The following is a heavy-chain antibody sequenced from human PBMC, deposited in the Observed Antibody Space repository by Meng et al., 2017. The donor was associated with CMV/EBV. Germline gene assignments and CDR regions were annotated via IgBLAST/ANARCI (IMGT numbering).Heavy chain of an antibody. Sequence: GESLKISCAASGFTFSSYGMHWVRQAPGKGLKWVAFIRYDGSNKYYADSVKGRFTISRDNSKNTLYLQMNSLRAEDTAVYYCAKDDSQLLYRDPYYYYGMDVWGQGTTVTVSS. J-gene: IGHJ6*02. CDR3: AKDDSQLLYRDPYYYYGMDV. V-gene: IGHV3-30*02. CDR1: GFTFSSYG. D-gene: IGHD2-2*02. CDR2: IRYDGSNK.